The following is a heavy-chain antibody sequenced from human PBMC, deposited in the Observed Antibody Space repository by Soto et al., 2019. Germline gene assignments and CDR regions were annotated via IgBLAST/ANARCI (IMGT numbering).Heavy chain of an antibody. CDR3: AKGSKGSDY. J-gene: IGHJ4*02. CDR2: ITGGGDNT. D-gene: IGHD2-2*01. Sequence: EVQLLESGGGLVQPGGPLRLSCAASGFTFSSYAMTWVRQAPGKGLEWVSAITGGGDNTYYADSVKGRFTISRDNFKNTLYLQMDSLRDEDTAIYYCAKGSKGSDYWGQGTLVTVSS. CDR1: GFTFSSYA. V-gene: IGHV3-23*01.